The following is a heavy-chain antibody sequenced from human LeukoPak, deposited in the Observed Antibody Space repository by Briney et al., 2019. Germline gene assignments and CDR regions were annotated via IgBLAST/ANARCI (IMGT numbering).Heavy chain of an antibody. J-gene: IGHJ6*04. CDR2: IYYDGST. Sequence: SETLCLTCTASGGSISSYYLSWIRQPPGKGLEWVGYIYYDGSTNYNPSLKSRVTISVVTSKNQFSLKLSYVTAADTAVYYGARGTGLLWFGELLVYGMDVWGKGTTVTVSS. CDR3: ARGTGLLWFGELLVYGMDV. CDR1: GGSISSYY. V-gene: IGHV4-59*01. D-gene: IGHD3-10*01.